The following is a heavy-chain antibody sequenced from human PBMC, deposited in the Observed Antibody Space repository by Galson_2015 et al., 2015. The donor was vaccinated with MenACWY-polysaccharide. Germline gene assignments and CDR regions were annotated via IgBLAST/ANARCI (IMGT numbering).Heavy chain of an antibody. CDR1: GFTFSDPA. D-gene: IGHD6-13*01. V-gene: IGHV3-73*01. CDR2: IRSKANNYGT. CDR3: ATGSSWYTWFDP. Sequence: SLRLSCAASGFTFSDPAIHWVRQASGKGLEWVGRIRSKANNYGTYYADSVKGRFTISRDNSKNMLYLQMNSLRADDTAVYHCATGSSWYTWFDPWGQGTLVTVSS. J-gene: IGHJ5*02.